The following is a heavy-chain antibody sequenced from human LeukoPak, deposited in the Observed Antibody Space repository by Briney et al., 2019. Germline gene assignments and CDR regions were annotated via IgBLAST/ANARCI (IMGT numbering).Heavy chain of an antibody. CDR3: ARDPGGDAYNDYFDC. V-gene: IGHV3-64*01. CDR2: ISSNGGST. Sequence: GGSLRLSCAASGFAFSTYAMHWVRQAPGKELEYASAISSNGGSTYYANSVKGRFTISRDNSKNTLFLQMGSLRAEDMAVYYCARDPGGDAYNDYFDCWGQGTLVTVSS. CDR1: GFAFSTYA. D-gene: IGHD5-24*01. J-gene: IGHJ4*02.